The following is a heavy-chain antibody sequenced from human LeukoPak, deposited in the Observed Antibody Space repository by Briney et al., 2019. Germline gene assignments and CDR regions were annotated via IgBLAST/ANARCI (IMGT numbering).Heavy chain of an antibody. Sequence: GGSLTLSCAVSGFTFSDHYMDWVRQAPGKGLEWVGRSRNRAKSYTTDYAASVKGRFTISRDDSKSTLYLQMNSLETEDTAAYYCSRDATGDHWGQGTLVSVSS. V-gene: IGHV3-72*01. CDR3: SRDATGDH. J-gene: IGHJ4*02. CDR2: SRNRAKSYTT. CDR1: GFTFSDHY.